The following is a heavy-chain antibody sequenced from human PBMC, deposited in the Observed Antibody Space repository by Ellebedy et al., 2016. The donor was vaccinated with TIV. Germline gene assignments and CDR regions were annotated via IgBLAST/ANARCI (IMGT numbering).Heavy chain of an antibody. CDR1: GGSISSGDYY. Sequence: MPSETLSLTCTVSGGSISSGDYYWSWIRQPPGKGLAWIGYIYYSGSTYYNPSLKSRVTMSVDTSKNQFSLKLSSVTAADTAVYYCASEWELRSGFDYWGQGTLVTVSS. CDR2: IYYSGST. CDR3: ASEWELRSGFDY. V-gene: IGHV4-30-4*02. J-gene: IGHJ4*02. D-gene: IGHD1-26*01.